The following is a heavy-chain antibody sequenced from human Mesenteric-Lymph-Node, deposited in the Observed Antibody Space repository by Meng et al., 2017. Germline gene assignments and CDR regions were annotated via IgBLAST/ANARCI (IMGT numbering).Heavy chain of an antibody. CDR2: INPNSGGT. CDR1: GYTFTGYY. V-gene: IGHV1-2*06. CDR3: ASHSYGYVFAFDI. Sequence: ASVKVSCKASGYTFTGYYMHWVRQAPGQGLEWMGRINPNSGGTNYAQKFQGRVTMTRETSISTAYMGLSRLRSDDTAVYYCASHSYGYVFAFDIWGQGTMVTVSS. D-gene: IGHD5-18*01. J-gene: IGHJ3*02.